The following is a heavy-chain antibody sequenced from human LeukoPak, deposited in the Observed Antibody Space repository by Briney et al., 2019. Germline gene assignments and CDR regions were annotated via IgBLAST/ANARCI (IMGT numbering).Heavy chain of an antibody. J-gene: IGHJ4*02. CDR3: ARGAAIVGATKGGDY. D-gene: IGHD1-26*01. CDR1: GYTFTSYG. Sequence: EASVKVSCKASGYTFTSYGISWVRQAPGQGLEWMGWISAYNGNINYAQKLQGRVTMTTDTSTSTAYMELRSLRSDDTAVYYCARGAAIVGATKGGDYWGQGTLVTVSS. CDR2: ISAYNGNI. V-gene: IGHV1-18*01.